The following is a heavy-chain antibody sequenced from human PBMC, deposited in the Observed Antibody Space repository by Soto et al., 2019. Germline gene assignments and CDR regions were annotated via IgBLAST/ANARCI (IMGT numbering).Heavy chain of an antibody. Sequence: GGSLRLSCAASGFTFSSYGMHWVRQAPGKGLEWVAVIWYDGSNKYYADSVKGRFTISRDNSKNTLSLQMNSLRAEDTDMYYCERSELRALGYYYYNDVWGKGTPVTVSS. D-gene: IGHD1-7*01. CDR3: ERSELRALGYYYYNDV. CDR1: GFTFSSYG. V-gene: IGHV3-33*01. J-gene: IGHJ6*03. CDR2: IWYDGSNK.